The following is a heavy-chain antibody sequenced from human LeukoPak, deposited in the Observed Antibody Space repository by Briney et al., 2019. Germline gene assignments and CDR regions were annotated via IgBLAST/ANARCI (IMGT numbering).Heavy chain of an antibody. J-gene: IGHJ4*02. CDR2: IYYSGST. Sequence: SETLSLTCAVNGGSFSGYYWTWIRQPPGKGLEWIGSIYYSGSTYYNPSLKSRVTISVDTSKNQFSLKLSSVTAADTAVYYCARLQWELLRDWGQGTLVTVSS. CDR3: ARLQWELLRD. CDR1: GGSFSGYY. D-gene: IGHD1-26*01. V-gene: IGHV4-34*01.